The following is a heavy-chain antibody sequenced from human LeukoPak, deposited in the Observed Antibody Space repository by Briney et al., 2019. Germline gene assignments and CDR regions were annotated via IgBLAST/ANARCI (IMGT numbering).Heavy chain of an antibody. D-gene: IGHD3-22*01. V-gene: IGHV4-34*01. CDR2: ISHSGST. CDR3: ARRDDYYDSRGYDDAFDI. CDR1: GGSFSGYY. Sequence: SETLSLTCAVYGGSFSGYYLSSIRQPPGKGLEWIGEISHSGSTKYNPSLKRRGTISVDTSKNQFSLKLSSVTAADTAVYYCARRDDYYDSRGYDDAFDIWGQGTKVTVSS. J-gene: IGHJ3*02.